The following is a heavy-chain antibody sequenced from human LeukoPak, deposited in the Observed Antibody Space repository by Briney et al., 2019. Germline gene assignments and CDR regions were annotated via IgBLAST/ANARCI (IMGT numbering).Heavy chain of an antibody. CDR2: INTKDRRT. D-gene: IGHD2-15*01. V-gene: IGHV1-2*02. CDR1: GYTFTVNY. CDR3: ARVIGGSSGDF. Sequence: ASVKVSCRASGYTFTVNYIHWVRHAHAQGLEWVGWINTKDRRTNYAQRFQDRVTMTRDTSISTAYMDLSSLRSDDTAVYYCARVIGGSSGDFWGQGTLVTVSS. J-gene: IGHJ4*02.